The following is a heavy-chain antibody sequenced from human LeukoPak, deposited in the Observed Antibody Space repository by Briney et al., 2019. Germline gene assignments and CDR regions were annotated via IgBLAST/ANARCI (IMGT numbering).Heavy chain of an antibody. J-gene: IGHJ6*02. V-gene: IGHV3-11*01. Sequence: GGSLRLSCAASGFIFSDYYMTWIRQVPGKGLEWVSYMSGDADVINYADSVKGRFTISRDNAKRSVYLQMNSLRADDTALYYCARRGAHGMDVWGQGTTVTVSS. D-gene: IGHD3-10*01. CDR1: GFIFSDYY. CDR3: ARRGAHGMDV. CDR2: MSGDADVI.